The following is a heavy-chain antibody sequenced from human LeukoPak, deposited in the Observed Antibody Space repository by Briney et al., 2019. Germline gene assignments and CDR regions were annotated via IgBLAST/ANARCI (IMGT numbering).Heavy chain of an antibody. D-gene: IGHD6-25*01. CDR1: GFTFSDYY. Sequence: GGSLRLSCAASGFTFSDYYMSWIRQAPGKGLEWVSNIRSSNNCTNYADSVKGRFTISRDNAKNSLSLQMNSLRAEDTAVYYCARDGSGFGWFDSWGQGTLVTVSS. J-gene: IGHJ5*01. CDR3: ARDGSGFGWFDS. V-gene: IGHV3-11*05. CDR2: IRSSNNCT.